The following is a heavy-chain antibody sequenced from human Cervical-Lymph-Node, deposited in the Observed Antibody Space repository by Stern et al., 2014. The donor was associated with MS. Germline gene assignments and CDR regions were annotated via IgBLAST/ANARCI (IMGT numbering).Heavy chain of an antibody. D-gene: IGHD6-6*01. Sequence: QITLKESGPTLVIPTQTLTLTCTFSGFSLTTNGVSVGWIRQSPGKALECLALIYWDDATRYSPSLKSRLTIPKDTSKNQVFLTMTNVEPVDTATYYCAHRDDWQLDFAYWGQGIPVTVSS. CDR1: GFSLTTNGVS. J-gene: IGHJ4*02. CDR2: IYWDDAT. V-gene: IGHV2-5*02. CDR3: AHRDDWQLDFAY.